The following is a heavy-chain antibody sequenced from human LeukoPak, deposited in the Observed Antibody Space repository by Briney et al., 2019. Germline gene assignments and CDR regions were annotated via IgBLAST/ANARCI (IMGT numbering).Heavy chain of an antibody. CDR2: MNPNSGNT. CDR3: ARNSLEDYYYYYYMDV. CDR1: GYIFTGYY. Sequence: ASVKVSCKASGYIFTGYYMHWVRQAPGQGLEWMGWMNPNSGNTGYAQKFQGRVTITRNTSISTAYMELSSLRSEDTAVYYCARNSLEDYYYYYYMDVWGKGTTVTVSS. J-gene: IGHJ6*03. D-gene: IGHD2/OR15-2a*01. V-gene: IGHV1-8*03.